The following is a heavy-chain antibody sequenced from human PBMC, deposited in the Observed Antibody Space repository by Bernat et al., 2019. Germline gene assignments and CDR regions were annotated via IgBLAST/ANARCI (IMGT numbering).Heavy chain of an antibody. D-gene: IGHD3-10*01. V-gene: IGHV3-30-3*01. CDR1: GFTFSSYA. CDR3: AKGKGAWFGELEYDY. J-gene: IGHJ4*02. CDR2: ISYDGSNN. Sequence: QVQLVESGGGVVQPGRSLRLSCAASGFTFSSYAMHWVRQAPGKGLEWVAVISYDGSNNYYADSVKGRFTISRDNSKNTLYLQMNSLRAEDTAVYYCAKGKGAWFGELEYDYWGQGTLVTVSS.